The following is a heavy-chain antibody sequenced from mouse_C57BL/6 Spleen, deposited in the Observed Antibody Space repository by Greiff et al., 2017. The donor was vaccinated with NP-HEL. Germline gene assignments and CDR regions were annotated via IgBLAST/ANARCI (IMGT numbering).Heavy chain of an antibody. V-gene: IGHV1-26*01. CDR3: AKDLYYDYEGFAY. Sequence: EVQLQQSGPELVKPGASVKISCKASGYTFPDYYMNWVKQSHGKSLEWIGDINPNNGGTSYNQKFKGKATLTVDKSSSTAYMELRSLTSEDSAVYYCAKDLYYDYEGFAYWGQGTLVTVSA. CDR2: INPNNGGT. J-gene: IGHJ3*01. CDR1: GYTFPDYY. D-gene: IGHD2-4*01.